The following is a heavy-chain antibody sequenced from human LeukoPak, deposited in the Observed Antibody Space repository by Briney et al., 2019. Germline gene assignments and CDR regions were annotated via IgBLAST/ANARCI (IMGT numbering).Heavy chain of an antibody. CDR1: GDSVSNKNAA. V-gene: IGHV6-1*01. CDR3: ARGSYIAARPVDYFDY. J-gene: IGHJ4*02. D-gene: IGHD6-6*01. CDR2: TYYRSKWHN. Sequence: SQTLSLTCAISGDSVSNKNAAWNWIRQSPSRGLEWLGRTYYRSKWHNGYAVSVKSRITINPDTSKNQFSLQLSSVTAADTAVYYCARGSYIAARPVDYFDYWGQGTLVTVSS.